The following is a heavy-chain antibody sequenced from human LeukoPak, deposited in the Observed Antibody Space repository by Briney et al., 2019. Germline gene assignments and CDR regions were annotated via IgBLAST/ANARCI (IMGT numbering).Heavy chain of an antibody. CDR3: ARTPVLSPPGIAAAGSRDVGDY. CDR2: INPNSGGT. J-gene: IGHJ4*02. CDR1: GYTFTSYD. V-gene: IGHV1-2*02. D-gene: IGHD6-13*01. Sequence: ASVKVSCKASGYTFTSYDINWVRQATGQGLEWMGWINPNSGGTNYAQKFQGRVTMTRDTSISTAYMELSRLRSDDTAVYYCARTPVLSPPGIAAAGSRDVGDYWGQGTLVTVSS.